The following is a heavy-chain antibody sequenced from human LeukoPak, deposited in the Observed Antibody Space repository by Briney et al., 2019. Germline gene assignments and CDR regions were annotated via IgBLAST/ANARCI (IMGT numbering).Heavy chain of an antibody. CDR2: IYPGDSDT. V-gene: IGHV5-51*01. CDR3: ARLPPDIVVVPAATTVGWFDP. CDR1: GYSFTSYW. D-gene: IGHD2-2*01. J-gene: IGHJ5*02. Sequence: RGESLKISCQGSGYSFTSYWIGWVRQMPGKGLEWMGIIYPGDSDTRYSPSFQGQVTISADKSISTAYLQWSSLKASDTAMYYCARLPPDIVVVPAATTVGWFDPWGQGTLVTVSS.